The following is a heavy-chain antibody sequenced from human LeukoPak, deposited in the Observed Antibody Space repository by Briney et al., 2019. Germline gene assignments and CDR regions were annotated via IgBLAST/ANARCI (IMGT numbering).Heavy chain of an antibody. CDR1: GGSFSGYY. Sequence: KPSETLSLTCAVYGGSFSGYYWSWIRQPPGKGLEWIGEINHSGSTNYNPSLKSRVTISVDTSKNQFSLKLSSVTAADTTVYYCARGPYSGSCYFDYWGQGTLVTVSS. J-gene: IGHJ4*02. CDR3: ARGPYSGSCYFDY. D-gene: IGHD1-26*01. V-gene: IGHV4-34*01. CDR2: INHSGST.